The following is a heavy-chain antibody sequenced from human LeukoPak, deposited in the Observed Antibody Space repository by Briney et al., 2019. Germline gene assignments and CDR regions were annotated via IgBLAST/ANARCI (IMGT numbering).Heavy chain of an antibody. Sequence: PSETLSLTCTVSGGSISSYYWSWIRQPPGKGLEWIGNIYYSGSTNYNPSLRSRVTISVDTSKNQCSLKLSSVTAAGTAVYYCARGGDPYYGMDVWGQGTTVTVSS. J-gene: IGHJ6*02. CDR1: GGSISSYY. V-gene: IGHV4-59*01. D-gene: IGHD2-21*01. CDR3: ARGGDPYYGMDV. CDR2: IYYSGST.